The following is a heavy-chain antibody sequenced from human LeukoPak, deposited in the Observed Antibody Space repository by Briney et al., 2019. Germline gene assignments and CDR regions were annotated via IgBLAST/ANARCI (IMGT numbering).Heavy chain of an antibody. V-gene: IGHV1-2*02. CDR3: ARDRGYCSGGSCYWGFDP. CDR2: INPNSGGT. D-gene: IGHD2-15*01. Sequence: GASVKVSCKASGYTLTGYYMHWVRQAPGQGLEWMGWINPNSGGTDYAQKFQGRVTMTRDTSISTAYMELSRLRSDDTAVYYCARDRGYCSGGSCYWGFDPWGQGTLVTVSS. CDR1: GYTLTGYY. J-gene: IGHJ5*02.